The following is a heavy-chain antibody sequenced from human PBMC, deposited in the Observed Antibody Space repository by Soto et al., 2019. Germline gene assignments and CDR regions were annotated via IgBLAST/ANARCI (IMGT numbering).Heavy chain of an antibody. V-gene: IGHV3-23*01. Sequence: GSLRLSCTASGFTFSDSAMTWVRQAPGKGLEWVSISSAAGRSTYHADSVRGRFTISRDNSRNTLYLRMTSLRADDTAVYYCAKNGHWPDVQLDSWGQGTQVTVSS. CDR2: SSAAGRST. D-gene: IGHD2-8*01. CDR3: AKNGHWPDVQLDS. J-gene: IGHJ4*02. CDR1: GFTFSDSA.